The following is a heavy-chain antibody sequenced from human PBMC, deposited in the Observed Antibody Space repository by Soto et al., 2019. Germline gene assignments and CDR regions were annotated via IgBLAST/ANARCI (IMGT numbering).Heavy chain of an antibody. CDR1: GFTFSSYN. D-gene: IGHD3-3*01. CDR3: ARDQYYDFWSGYYRAYGMDG. J-gene: IGHJ6*02. CDR2: ISSSSSYI. Sequence: EVQLVESGGGLVKPGGSLRLSCAASGFTFSSYNMNWVRQAPGKGLEWVSSISSSSSYIYYADSVKGRFTISRDNAKNALYLQMNSLRVEDTAVYYCARDQYYDFWSGYYRAYGMDGWGQGNTVTVSS. V-gene: IGHV3-21*01.